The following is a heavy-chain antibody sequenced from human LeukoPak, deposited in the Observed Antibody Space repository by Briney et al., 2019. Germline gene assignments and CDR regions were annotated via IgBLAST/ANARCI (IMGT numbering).Heavy chain of an antibody. CDR3: ARGGGYKGPNWFDP. J-gene: IGHJ5*02. D-gene: IGHD5-24*01. Sequence: PSETLSLTCTVSGGSISSYYWSWIRQPPGKGLEWIGYIYYSGSTNYNPSLKSRVTISVDTSKNQFSLKLSSVTAADTAVYYCARGGGYKGPNWFDPWGQGTLVTVSS. V-gene: IGHV4-59*01. CDR1: GGSISSYY. CDR2: IYYSGST.